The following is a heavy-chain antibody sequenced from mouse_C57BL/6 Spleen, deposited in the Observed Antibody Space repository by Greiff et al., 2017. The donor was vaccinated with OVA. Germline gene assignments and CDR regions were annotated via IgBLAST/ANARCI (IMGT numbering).Heavy chain of an antibody. CDR3: ARGGYDYDAAMDD. Sequence: QVQLQQPGTELVKPGASVKLSCKASGYTFTSSWMHWVKQRPGQGLEWIGNINPSNGGTNYNEKFKSKATLTVDKSSSTAYMQLSSLTSEDSAVYYCARGGYDYDAAMDDWGQGTSVTVSS. CDR1: GYTFTSSW. CDR2: INPSNGGT. J-gene: IGHJ4*01. D-gene: IGHD2-4*01. V-gene: IGHV1-53*01.